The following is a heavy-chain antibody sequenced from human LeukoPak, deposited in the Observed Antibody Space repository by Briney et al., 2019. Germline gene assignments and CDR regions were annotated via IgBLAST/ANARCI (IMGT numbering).Heavy chain of an antibody. Sequence: GGSLRLSCAASGFTFSSYGMHWVRQAPGKGLEWVAVISYDGSNKYYADSVKGRFTISRDNSKNTLYLQMNSLRAEDTAVYYCARGEYSSSWYAAFDYWGQGTLVTVSS. CDR3: ARGEYSSSWYAAFDY. CDR2: ISYDGSNK. D-gene: IGHD6-13*01. V-gene: IGHV3-30*19. J-gene: IGHJ4*02. CDR1: GFTFSSYG.